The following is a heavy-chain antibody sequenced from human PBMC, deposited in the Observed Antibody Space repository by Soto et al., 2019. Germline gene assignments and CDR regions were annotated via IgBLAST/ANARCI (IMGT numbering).Heavy chain of an antibody. Sequence: QVQLVESGGGVVQPGKSLRLSCAASGFTFSSYAMHWARQAPGKGLEWVTVISIRGGDEYYAESVRGRFTISRDDSNYTLYLQMDSLRVEDTAVYYCARGTIVARQHLDYWGQGTLVTDSS. V-gene: IGHV3-30*03. CDR3: ARGTIVARQHLDY. J-gene: IGHJ4*02. CDR2: ISIRGGDE. D-gene: IGHD6-6*01. CDR1: GFTFSSYA.